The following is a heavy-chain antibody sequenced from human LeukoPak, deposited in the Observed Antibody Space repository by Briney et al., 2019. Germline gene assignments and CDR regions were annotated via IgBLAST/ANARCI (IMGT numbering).Heavy chain of an antibody. J-gene: IGHJ4*02. D-gene: IGHD5-18*01. CDR2: IYYNGNT. CDR3: AKTYRARGYTYGYFDY. CDR1: GVSVSSSDYY. Sequence: KPSETLSLTCTVSGVSVSSSDYYWGWIRQPPGKGLAWIGNIYYNGNTYYNPSLKSRVTISVDTSKNQFSLKLSSATAADTAVYYCAKTYRARGYTYGYFDYWGQGTLVTVSS. V-gene: IGHV4-39*01.